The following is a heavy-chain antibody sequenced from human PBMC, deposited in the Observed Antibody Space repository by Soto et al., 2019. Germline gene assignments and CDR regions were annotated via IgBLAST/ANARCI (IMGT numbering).Heavy chain of an antibody. CDR2: TRNPANEYST. CDR3: ARGCPAEHCGYQIGAYDV. V-gene: IGHV3-72*01. D-gene: IGHD3-22*01. J-gene: IGHJ3*01. Sequence: EVQLVESGGGLVQPGGSLKLSCVGSGFIFSDHFMDWVRQAPGKGLESVGRTRNPANEYSTEYAASAVGRLTISREDAKKAFYVQMSSLRAEDTAVYYCARGCPAEHCGYQIGAYDVWGLGTVVTVSS. CDR1: GFIFSDHF.